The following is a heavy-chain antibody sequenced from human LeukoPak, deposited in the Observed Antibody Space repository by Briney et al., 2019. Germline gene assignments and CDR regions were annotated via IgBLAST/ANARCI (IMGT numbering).Heavy chain of an antibody. V-gene: IGHV3-66*01. CDR3: ARVRDGDHPDY. CDR1: GFTVSSNY. D-gene: IGHD4-17*01. CDR2: IYSDGGT. Sequence: PGGSLRLSCAASGFTVSSNYMSWVRQVPGKGLEWVSFIYSDGGTYYADSVKGRFTISRDNSKNALYLQMNSLRAEDTSVYYCARVRDGDHPDYWGQGTLVTVSS. J-gene: IGHJ4*02.